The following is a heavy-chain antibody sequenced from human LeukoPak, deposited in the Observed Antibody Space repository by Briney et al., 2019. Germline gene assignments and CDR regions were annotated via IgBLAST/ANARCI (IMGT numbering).Heavy chain of an antibody. CDR1: GGSISSYY. CDR2: IYYSGST. V-gene: IGHV4-59*01. J-gene: IGHJ4*02. Sequence: PSETLSLTCTVSGGSISSYYWSWIRQPPGKGLEWIGYIYYSGSTNYNPSLKSRVTISVDTSKNQFSLKLSSVTAADTAVYYCARATPRVVFGVVIEYYFDYWGQGTLVTVSS. D-gene: IGHD3-3*01. CDR3: ARATPRVVFGVVIEYYFDY.